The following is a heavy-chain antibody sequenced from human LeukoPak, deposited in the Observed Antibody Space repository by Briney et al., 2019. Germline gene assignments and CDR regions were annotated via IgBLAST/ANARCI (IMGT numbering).Heavy chain of an antibody. V-gene: IGHV3-21*04. J-gene: IGHJ3*02. CDR2: ISSSSSYI. CDR3: ARALRDYYYDSSGYPFDI. Sequence: PGGSLRLSCAASGFTFSSYSMNWVRQAPGKGLEWVSSISSSSSYIYYADSVKGRFTISRDNAKNSLYLQMNSLRAEDTAVYYCARALRDYYYDSSGYPFDIWGQGTMVTVSS. D-gene: IGHD3-22*01. CDR1: GFTFSSYS.